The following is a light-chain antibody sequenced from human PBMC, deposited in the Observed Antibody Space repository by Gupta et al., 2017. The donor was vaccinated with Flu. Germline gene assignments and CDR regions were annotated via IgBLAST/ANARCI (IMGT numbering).Light chain of an antibody. V-gene: IGLV2-14*01. CDR2: EVS. J-gene: IGLJ3*02. CDR3: SSYTSSDTLEGV. CDR1: SSVVGVYNY. Sequence: QSALTQPASVSGSPEQSITISCTGTSSVVGVYNYVSWYQQHPVKAPKLMIYEVSYRPSGVSNRFSGSKSGNTASLTISVLQAEDEADYYCSSYTSSDTLEGVFGGGTKLTVL.